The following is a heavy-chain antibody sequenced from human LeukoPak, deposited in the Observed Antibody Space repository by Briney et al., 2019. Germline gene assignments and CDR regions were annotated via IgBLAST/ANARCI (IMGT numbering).Heavy chain of an antibody. Sequence: WETLSLTCTVSGVTISSYYLSWIRQAPGKGLEWIGLIYTSGSTNYNATLKSRVTISVDTSKNQFSLKLSSVTASETAVYSCAREADPLKLERPRWGYSGMDVWGQGTTVTVSS. V-gene: IGHV4-4*08. J-gene: IGHJ6*02. CDR2: IYTSGST. CDR3: AREADPLKLERPRWGYSGMDV. D-gene: IGHD1-1*01. CDR1: GVTISSYY.